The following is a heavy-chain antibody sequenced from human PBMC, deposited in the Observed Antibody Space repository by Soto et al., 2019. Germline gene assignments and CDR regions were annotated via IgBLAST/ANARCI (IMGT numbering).Heavy chain of an antibody. V-gene: IGHV4-4*02. J-gene: IGHJ4*02. CDR1: GDSISSNNW. CDR2: VYQSGTT. Sequence: QVQLQESGPGLVKPSETLSLTCSVSGDSISSNNWWSWVRQPPGKGLEWIGEVYQSGTTNYNPSLKNRVNMSVDTSKNQFSLNLRSVTAADTAVYYCAKDGSGSPGAADHWGQGTLVTVSS. CDR3: AKDGSGSPGAADH. D-gene: IGHD1-26*01.